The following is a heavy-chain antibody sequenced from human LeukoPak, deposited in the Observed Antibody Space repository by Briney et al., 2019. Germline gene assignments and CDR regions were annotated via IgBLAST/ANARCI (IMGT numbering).Heavy chain of an antibody. D-gene: IGHD5-12*01. Sequence: SETLSLTCTVSGGSISSSSYYWGWIRQPPGKGLEWIGSIYYSGSTYYNPSLKSRVTISVDTSKNQFSLKLSSVTAADTAVYYCARGVAVDYWGQGTLVTVSS. CDR3: ARGVAVDY. CDR1: GGSISSSSYY. CDR2: IYYSGST. V-gene: IGHV4-39*01. J-gene: IGHJ4*02.